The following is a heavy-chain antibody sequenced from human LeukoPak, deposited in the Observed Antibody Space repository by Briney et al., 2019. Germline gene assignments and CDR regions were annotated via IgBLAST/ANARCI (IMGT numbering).Heavy chain of an antibody. Sequence: GGSLRLSCAASGFTFTSYAMSWVRQAPGKGLEWVSAIGGSGGSTYYADSVKGRFTISRDNSKNTLYLQMNSLRAEDTAVYYCAKGSTSFWYFDLWGRGTLVTVSS. J-gene: IGHJ2*01. CDR3: AKGSTSFWYFDL. V-gene: IGHV3-23*01. CDR1: GFTFTSYA. D-gene: IGHD4-11*01. CDR2: IGGSGGST.